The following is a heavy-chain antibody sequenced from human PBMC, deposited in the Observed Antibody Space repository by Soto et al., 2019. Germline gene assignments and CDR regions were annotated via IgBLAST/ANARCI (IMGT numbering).Heavy chain of an antibody. D-gene: IGHD2-15*01. CDR3: ARQTDCTVVTHCHFDY. Sequence: SETLSLTCTVSGGSISSYYWSWIRQPPGKGLEWIGSIHYSGSTNYNPSLRSRVTMSVDTSKNQFSLSLASVTAADTALYYCARQTDCTVVTHCHFDYWGQGTLVTVSS. J-gene: IGHJ4*02. V-gene: IGHV4-59*04. CDR2: IHYSGST. CDR1: GGSISSYY.